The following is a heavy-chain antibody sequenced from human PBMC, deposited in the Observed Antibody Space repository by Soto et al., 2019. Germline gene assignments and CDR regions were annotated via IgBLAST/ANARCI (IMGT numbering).Heavy chain of an antibody. J-gene: IGHJ3*02. D-gene: IGHD3-3*01. CDR1: GFTFSSYG. Sequence: QVQLVESGGGVVQPGRSLRLSCAASGFTFSSYGMHWVRQAPGKGLEWVAVIWYDGSNKYYVDSVKGRFTISRDNSKNTLYLQMNSLRAEDTAVYYCARERYDFWTGIGDFDIWGQGTMVTVSS. CDR3: ARERYDFWTGIGDFDI. CDR2: IWYDGSNK. V-gene: IGHV3-33*01.